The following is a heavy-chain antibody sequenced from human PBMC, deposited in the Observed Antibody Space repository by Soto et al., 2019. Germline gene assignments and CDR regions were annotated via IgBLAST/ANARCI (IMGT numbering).Heavy chain of an antibody. CDR2: IYSSGST. Sequence: SETLSLTCTVSGGSISGYYWSWIRQPPGKGLQWIGYIYSSGSTNYNPSLKSRVTISVDTSKNQFSLKLSSVTAADTAVYYCARAPGDYFDYWGQGNLVTVSS. CDR1: GGSISGYY. CDR3: ARAPGDYFDY. J-gene: IGHJ4*02. V-gene: IGHV4-59*12.